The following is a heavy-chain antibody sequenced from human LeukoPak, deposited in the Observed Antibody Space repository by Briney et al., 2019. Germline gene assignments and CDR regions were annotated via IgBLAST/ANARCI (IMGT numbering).Heavy chain of an antibody. CDR2: VGGRCVKT. Sequence: SGGSLRLSCAASGFTFSNYAIHWVRQAPGKGLEWVSIVGGRCVKTYYADSVKGRFTISRDNSKNTVYLQMNSLRAEDTAVYYCAKRGDCSGTCTYDYWGQGTLVTVSS. CDR1: GFTFSNYA. CDR3: AKRGDCSGTCTYDY. V-gene: IGHV3-23*01. J-gene: IGHJ4*02. D-gene: IGHD2-2*01.